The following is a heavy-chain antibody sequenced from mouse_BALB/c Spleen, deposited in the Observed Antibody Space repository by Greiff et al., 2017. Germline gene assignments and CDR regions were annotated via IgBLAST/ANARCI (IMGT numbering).Heavy chain of an antibody. V-gene: IGHV1S29*02. CDR2: IYPYNGGT. Sequence: EVQLVESGPELVKPGASVKISCKASGYTFTDYNMHWVKQSHGKSLEWIGYIYPYNGGTGYNQKFKSKATLTVDNSSSTAYMELRSLTSEDSAVYYCARSLITPVPDYWGQGTTLTVSS. CDR3: ARSLITPVPDY. D-gene: IGHD1-2*01. J-gene: IGHJ2*01. CDR1: GYTFTDYN.